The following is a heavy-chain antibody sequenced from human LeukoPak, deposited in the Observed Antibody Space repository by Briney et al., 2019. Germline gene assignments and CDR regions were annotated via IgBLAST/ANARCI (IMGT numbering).Heavy chain of an antibody. D-gene: IGHD3-10*01. V-gene: IGHV1-2*02. Sequence: GASVKVSCKASGYTFTVYYMHWVRQAPGQGLEWMGWINPNSGGTNYEQKFQGRVTMTRDTSISTAYMELRRLRSDDTAVYYCARVPITMVRDKTFDYWGQGTLVTVSS. J-gene: IGHJ4*02. CDR2: INPNSGGT. CDR3: ARVPITMVRDKTFDY. CDR1: GYTFTVYY.